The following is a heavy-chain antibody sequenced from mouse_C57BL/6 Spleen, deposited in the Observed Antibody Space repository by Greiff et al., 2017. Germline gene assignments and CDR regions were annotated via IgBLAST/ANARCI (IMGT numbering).Heavy chain of an antibody. CDR2: INPGSGGT. D-gene: IGHD1-1*01. J-gene: IGHJ2*01. Sequence: QVQLQQSGAVLVRPGTSVKVSCKASGYAFTNYLIAWVKQRPGQGLEWIGVINPGSGGTNYNEKFKGKATLTADKSSSTAYMQLSSLTSEDSAVYFCARYGSQPRYFDYWGQGTTLTVSS. CDR1: GYAFTNYL. V-gene: IGHV1-54*01. CDR3: ARYGSQPRYFDY.